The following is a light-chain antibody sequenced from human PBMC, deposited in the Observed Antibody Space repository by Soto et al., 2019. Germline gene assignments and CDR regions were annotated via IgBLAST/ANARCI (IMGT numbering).Light chain of an antibody. V-gene: IGKV1-5*01. Sequence: EIHVTQSPSTLSASVGDRVTMTCRASQSISKWLAWYQQKPGTAPKLLIYDASNLESGVPSRFSGSGSGTEFTLTIRSLQPDDLATYYCQQYDSYSPLTFGGGTKVDIK. CDR2: DAS. CDR3: QQYDSYSPLT. J-gene: IGKJ4*01. CDR1: QSISKW.